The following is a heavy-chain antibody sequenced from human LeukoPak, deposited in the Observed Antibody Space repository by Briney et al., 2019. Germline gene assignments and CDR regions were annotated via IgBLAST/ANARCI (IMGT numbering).Heavy chain of an antibody. Sequence: SETLSLTCGVSGGSITTTNFWSWVRQPPGGGLEWIGEISLRGRTQYNPSLKSRVNISIDESKNHLYLSLASVTAADTAVYYCSRGNVALGETYYFDYWGQGTLVTVSS. D-gene: IGHD3-3*02. CDR3: SRGNVALGETYYFDY. V-gene: IGHV4-4*02. J-gene: IGHJ4*02. CDR2: ISLRGRT. CDR1: GGSITTTNF.